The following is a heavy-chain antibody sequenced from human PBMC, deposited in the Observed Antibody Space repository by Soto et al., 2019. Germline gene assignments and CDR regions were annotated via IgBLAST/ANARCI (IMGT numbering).Heavy chain of an antibody. D-gene: IGHD3-22*01. CDR1: GYTFNIYG. CDR2: ISAFNGKT. J-gene: IGHJ4*01. CDR3: ARDRVPKSSGFFPFDY. V-gene: IGHV1-18*01. Sequence: QIPLVQSGAEVKKPGASVKVSCKASGYTFNIYGINWVRQAPGQGLVWLGWISAFNGKTNYAQNVQGSVTMTTDTATSTAYVELRSLRSDDTAVHYCARDRVPKSSGFFPFDYWGHGTLVTVPS.